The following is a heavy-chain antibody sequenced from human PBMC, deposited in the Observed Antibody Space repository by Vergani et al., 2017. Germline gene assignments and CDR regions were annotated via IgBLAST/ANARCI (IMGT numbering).Heavy chain of an antibody. Sequence: QVHLVESGGGVVQPGRSLRPSCVVSGFTSSYYGMHWVRQAPGKGLEWVAVISYDGTQKYYADSVKGRFTISRDNSKSTLYLQMNSLRTEDTAVYYCATKSWGTPGCHIGYFREWGQGTLVTVSS. CDR3: ATKSWGTPGCHIGYFRE. D-gene: IGHD1-1*01. CDR2: ISYDGTQK. J-gene: IGHJ1*01. V-gene: IGHV3-30*03. CDR1: GFTSSYYG.